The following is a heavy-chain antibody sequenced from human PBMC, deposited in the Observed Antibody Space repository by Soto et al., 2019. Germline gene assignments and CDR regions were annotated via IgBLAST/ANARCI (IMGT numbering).Heavy chain of an antibody. Sequence: LRLSCTASGFTFGDYGMSWVCPAPGKGMGWVGFIRSKAYGGTTEYAASVKGRFTISRDDSKSIAYLQMNSLKTEDTAVYYCTRESLGPFLEYALYWGQGTQVTVAS. V-gene: IGHV3-49*04. D-gene: IGHD3-3*01. J-gene: IGHJ4*02. CDR1: GFTFGDYG. CDR2: IRSKAYGGTT. CDR3: TRESLGPFLEYALY.